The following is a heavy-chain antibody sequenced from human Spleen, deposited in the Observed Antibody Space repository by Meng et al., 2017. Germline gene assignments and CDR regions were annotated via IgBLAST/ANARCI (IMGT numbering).Heavy chain of an antibody. CDR3: ARDLRPWLRSSNWFDP. CDR1: GGTFDFSSYA. D-gene: IGHD5-12*01. J-gene: IGHJ5*02. Sequence: ASVKVSCKASGGTFDFSSYAFSWVRQAPGQGLEWMGWISAYNGNTNYTQKLQGRVTMTTDTSTSTAYMELRSLRSDDTAVYYCARDLRPWLRSSNWFDPWGQGTLVTVSS. V-gene: IGHV1-18*01. CDR2: ISAYNGNT.